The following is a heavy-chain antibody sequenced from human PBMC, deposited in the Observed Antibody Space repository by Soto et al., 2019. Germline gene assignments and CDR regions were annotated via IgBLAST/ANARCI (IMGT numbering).Heavy chain of an antibody. D-gene: IGHD6-13*01. J-gene: IGHJ6*02. Sequence: SVKVSCKASGGTFSSYAISWVRQAPGQGLEWMGGIIPIFGTANYAQKFQGRVTITADESTSTAYMELSSLRSEDTAVYYCARDPNSIAAPGYGMDVWGQGTTVTVSS. CDR3: ARDPNSIAAPGYGMDV. CDR1: GGTFSSYA. CDR2: IIPIFGTA. V-gene: IGHV1-69*13.